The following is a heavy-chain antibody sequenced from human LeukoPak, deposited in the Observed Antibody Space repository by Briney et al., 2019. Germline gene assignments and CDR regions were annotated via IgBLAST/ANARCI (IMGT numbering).Heavy chain of an antibody. CDR2: IWNDGSNK. V-gene: IGHV3-33*01. Sequence: GGSLRLSCAASGFTFSTYGMHWLRQAPGKGLEWVAVIWNDGSNKYYADSVRGRFTISRDNSEDTLYLQMNSLRVDDTAVYYCARAVGPFDYWGQGTLVTVSS. CDR3: ARAVGPFDY. J-gene: IGHJ4*02. CDR1: GFTFSTYG. D-gene: IGHD3/OR15-3a*01.